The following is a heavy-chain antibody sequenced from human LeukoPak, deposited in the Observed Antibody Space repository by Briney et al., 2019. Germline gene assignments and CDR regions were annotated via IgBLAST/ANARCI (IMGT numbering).Heavy chain of an antibody. CDR2: ISSSGSTI. D-gene: IGHD6-19*01. CDR3: ARVVYSSGWVPY. V-gene: IGHV3-48*03. Sequence: GGSLRLSCAASGFTFRSYEMNWVRQAPGKGLEWVSYISSSGSTIHYADSVKGRFTISRDNAKNSPYLQMNSLRAEDTAVYYCARVVYSSGWVPYWGQGTLVTVSS. J-gene: IGHJ4*02. CDR1: GFTFRSYE.